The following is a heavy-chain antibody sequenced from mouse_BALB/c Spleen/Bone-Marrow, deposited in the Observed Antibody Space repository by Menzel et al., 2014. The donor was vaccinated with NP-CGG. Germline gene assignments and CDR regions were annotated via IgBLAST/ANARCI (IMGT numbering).Heavy chain of an antibody. CDR2: IDPANGNT. Sequence: EVQLQQSGAELVKPGASVKLSCTASGFNIKDTYMHWVKQRPEQGLEWIGRIDPANGNTKYDPKFQGKATITADTSSNTAYLQLSSLTSEDTAVYYCARREAQATGFDYWGQGTLVTVSA. V-gene: IGHV14-3*02. J-gene: IGHJ3*01. CDR3: ARREAQATGFDY. D-gene: IGHD3-2*02. CDR1: GFNIKDTY.